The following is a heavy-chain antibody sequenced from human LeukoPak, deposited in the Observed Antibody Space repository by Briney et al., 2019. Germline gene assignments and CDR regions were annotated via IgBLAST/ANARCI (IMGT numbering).Heavy chain of an antibody. CDR2: IIPIFGTA. Sequence: SVKVSCKASGGTFSSYAISWVRQAPGQGLEWMGGIIPIFGTANYAQKFQGRVTITTDESTSTAYMELSSLRSEDTAVYYCARDPDAEGAFDIWGQGTMVTVSS. CDR3: ARDPDAEGAFDI. J-gene: IGHJ3*02. CDR1: GGTFSSYA. V-gene: IGHV1-69*05.